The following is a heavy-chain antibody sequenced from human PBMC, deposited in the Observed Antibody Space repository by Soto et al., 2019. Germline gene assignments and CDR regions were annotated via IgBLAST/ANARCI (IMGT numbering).Heavy chain of an antibody. CDR1: GFTFSSYA. Sequence: HPGGSLRLSCTASGFTFSSYAMSWVRQAPGKGLEWVSTISGSGDTIYYSEFVKGRFTISRDNSKNTLYLQMNSLRAEDAAVYYCAKAQVVATIPWFDPWGQGTLVTVSS. CDR3: AKAQVVATIPWFDP. J-gene: IGHJ5*02. V-gene: IGHV3-23*01. CDR2: ISGSGDTI. D-gene: IGHD2-2*02.